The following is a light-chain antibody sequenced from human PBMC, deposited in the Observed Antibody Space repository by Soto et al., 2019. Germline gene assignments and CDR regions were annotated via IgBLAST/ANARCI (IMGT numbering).Light chain of an antibody. CDR3: QQYGSSPRT. Sequence: EIVLTQSPGTLSLSPGERATLSCRASQSVRNNELTWYQQKPGQAPRVLIYGASSRATGIPDRFSGSGSGTDFTLTITRLEPEDFAVYYCQQYGSSPRTFGQGTKVEIK. V-gene: IGKV3-20*01. CDR1: QSVRNNE. J-gene: IGKJ1*01. CDR2: GAS.